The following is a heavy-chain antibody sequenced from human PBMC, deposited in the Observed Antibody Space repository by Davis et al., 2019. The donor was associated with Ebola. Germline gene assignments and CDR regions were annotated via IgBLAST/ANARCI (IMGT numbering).Heavy chain of an antibody. CDR1: GFTFDDYA. Sequence: SLKISCAASGFTFDDYAMHWVRQAPGKGLEWVSGISWNSGSIGYADSVKGRFTISRDNAKNSLYLQMNSLRAEDTAVYYCARERYYYDSSGYYDYWGQGTLVTVSS. CDR2: ISWNSGSI. J-gene: IGHJ4*02. CDR3: ARERYYYDSSGYYDY. V-gene: IGHV3-9*01. D-gene: IGHD3-22*01.